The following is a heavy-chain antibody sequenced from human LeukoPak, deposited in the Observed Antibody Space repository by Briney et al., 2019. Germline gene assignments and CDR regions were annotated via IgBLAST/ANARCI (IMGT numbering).Heavy chain of an antibody. CDR1: GFTFSSYW. J-gene: IGHJ4*02. CDR3: ASAYTYVRLGDH. Sequence: GGSLRLSCAASGFTFSSYWMNWVRQAPGKGLEWVANIKQDGRDKNYVDSVKGRFTIFRDNAKNSLFLQMSSLRAEDTAVYYCASAYTYVRLGDHWGQGTLVTVSS. D-gene: IGHD3-16*01. V-gene: IGHV3-7*01. CDR2: IKQDGRDK.